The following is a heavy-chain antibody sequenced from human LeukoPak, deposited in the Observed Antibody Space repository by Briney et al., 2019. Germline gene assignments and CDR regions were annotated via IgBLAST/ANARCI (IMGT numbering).Heavy chain of an antibody. V-gene: IGHV1-69*05. Sequence: SVKVSCKASGDTFINYALSWVRQAPGQGLEWMGGIIPIFGTTNYAQKLQGRVTITTDESTSTAYMELSSLRSEDTAVYFCARSRKQYYYYYMDVWGKGTTVTVSS. CDR2: IIPIFGTT. CDR3: ARSRKQYYYYYMDV. D-gene: IGHD1/OR15-1a*01. CDR1: GDTFINYA. J-gene: IGHJ6*03.